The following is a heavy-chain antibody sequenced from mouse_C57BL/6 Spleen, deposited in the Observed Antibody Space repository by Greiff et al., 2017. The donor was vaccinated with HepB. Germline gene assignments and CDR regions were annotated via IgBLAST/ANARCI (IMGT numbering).Heavy chain of an antibody. D-gene: IGHD3-2*02. V-gene: IGHV1-55*01. CDR3: ARGDSSGSWFAY. CDR2: IYPGSGSP. J-gene: IGHJ3*01. Sequence: VQLQQSGAELVKPGASVKMSCKASGYTFTSYWIPWVKQRPGQGLEWIGDIYPGSGSPNYNEKFKSKATLTVDTSSSTAYMQLSSLTSEDSAVYYCARGDSSGSWFAYWGQGTLVTVSA. CDR1: GYTFTSYW.